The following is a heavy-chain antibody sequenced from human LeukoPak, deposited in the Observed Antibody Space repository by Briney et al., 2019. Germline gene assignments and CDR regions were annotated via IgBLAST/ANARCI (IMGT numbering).Heavy chain of an antibody. CDR1: GGAITSGNYY. V-gene: IGHV4-61*10. CDR3: ARDLGIAARLVWFDP. D-gene: IGHD6-6*01. Sequence: SETLSLTCTVSGGAITSGNYYWSWIRQPAGKGLEWIGYIYYSGSTNYNPSLKSRVTISVDTSKNQFSLKLSSVTAADTAVYYCARDLGIAARLVWFDPWGQGTLVTVSS. CDR2: IYYSGST. J-gene: IGHJ5*02.